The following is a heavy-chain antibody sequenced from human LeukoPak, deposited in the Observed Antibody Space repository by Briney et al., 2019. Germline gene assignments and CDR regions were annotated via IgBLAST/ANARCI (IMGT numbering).Heavy chain of an antibody. J-gene: IGHJ3*02. CDR3: ARDMIDYGGNYAFDI. D-gene: IGHD4-23*01. CDR1: GFTFSSYG. V-gene: IGHV3-30*03. Sequence: GRSLRLSCAASGFTFSSYGMHWVRQAPGKGLEWVAVISYDGSNKYYADSVKGRFTISRDNSKNTLYLQMNSLRAEDTAVYYCARDMIDYGGNYAFDIWGQGTMVTVSS. CDR2: ISYDGSNK.